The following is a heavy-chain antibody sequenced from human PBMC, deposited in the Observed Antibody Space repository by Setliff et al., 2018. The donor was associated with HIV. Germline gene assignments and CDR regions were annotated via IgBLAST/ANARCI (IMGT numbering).Heavy chain of an antibody. CDR3: ARGGGGYYYVGAVDI. CDR1: GYTFTSYY. D-gene: IGHD3-22*01. J-gene: IGHJ3*02. Sequence: ASVKVSCKASGYTFTSYYMHWVRQAPGQGLEWMGIINPSGGSTNYAQKFQGRVTMTRDTSTSTVYMELSSLRSEDTAVYYCARGGGGYYYVGAVDIWGQGTVVTVSS. V-gene: IGHV1-46*01. CDR2: INPSGGST.